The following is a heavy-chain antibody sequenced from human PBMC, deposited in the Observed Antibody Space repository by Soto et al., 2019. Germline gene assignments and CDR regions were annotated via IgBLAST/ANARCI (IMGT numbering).Heavy chain of an antibody. CDR2: IYWDDDK. CDR1: GFSLSTTGVG. V-gene: IGHV2-5*02. CDR3: ALSTNFGVPTAYDC. D-gene: IGHD3-3*01. Sequence: SGPPLVNPTQTRNLACTFSGFSLSTTGVGVGWLRQPPGKALEWLALIYWDDDKRYSPSLKSRLTITKDTSKNQVVLTMTNMDPVDTGTYYRALSTNFGVPTAYDCWGQETLVTGAS. J-gene: IGHJ4*02.